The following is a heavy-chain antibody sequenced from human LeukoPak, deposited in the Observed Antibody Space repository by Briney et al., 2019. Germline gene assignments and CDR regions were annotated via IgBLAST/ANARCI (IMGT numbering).Heavy chain of an antibody. CDR2: VSSDGTTT. V-gene: IGHV3-74*01. CDR3: AKDKTYGSGSPGAFDI. D-gene: IGHD3-10*01. J-gene: IGHJ3*02. Sequence: GGSLRLSCAVSGFTFSDYWMHWVRQVPGKGLVWVVRVSSDGTTTTYADSVKGRFTIPRDNAKNTLSLQMNCLRPEDMPLYYCAKDKTYGSGSPGAFDIWGQGTMVTVSS. CDR1: GFTFSDYW.